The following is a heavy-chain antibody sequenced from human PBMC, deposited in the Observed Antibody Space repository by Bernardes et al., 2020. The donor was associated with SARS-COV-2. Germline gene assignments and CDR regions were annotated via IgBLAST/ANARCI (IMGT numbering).Heavy chain of an antibody. Sequence: GGSLRLSCAASGFTFDDYAMHWVRQAPGKGLEWVSLISWDGGSTYYADSVKGRFTISRDNSKNSLYLQMNSLRAEDTALYYCAKDKELLIPSYGMDVWGQGTTVTVSS. J-gene: IGHJ6*02. CDR3: AKDKELLIPSYGMDV. D-gene: IGHD2-15*01. V-gene: IGHV3-43D*04. CDR1: GFTFDDYA. CDR2: ISWDGGST.